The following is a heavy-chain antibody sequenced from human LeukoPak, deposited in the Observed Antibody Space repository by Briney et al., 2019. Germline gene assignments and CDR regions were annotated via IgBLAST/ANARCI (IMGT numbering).Heavy chain of an antibody. Sequence: GGSLRLSCAASGFPVSSNYISWVRQAPGKGLEWVSVIYSGGSTYYADSVKGRFTISRDNSKNTLYLQMNSLRAEDTAVYYCARVTFVVSYMDVWGKGTTVTVSS. J-gene: IGHJ6*03. CDR2: IYSGGST. V-gene: IGHV3-66*02. CDR3: ARVTFVVSYMDV. D-gene: IGHD2/OR15-2a*01. CDR1: GFPVSSNY.